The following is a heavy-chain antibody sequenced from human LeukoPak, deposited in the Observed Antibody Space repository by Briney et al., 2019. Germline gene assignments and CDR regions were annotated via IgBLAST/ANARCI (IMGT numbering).Heavy chain of an antibody. V-gene: IGHV3-30*18. CDR3: AKDRTHITMVRGVMGYYGMDV. CDR2: ISYDGSNK. D-gene: IGHD3-10*01. Sequence: GGSLRLSCAASGFTFSSYGMHWVRQAPGKGLEWGAVISYDGSNKYYADSVKGRFTISRDNSKNTLYLQMNSLRAEDTAVYYCAKDRTHITMVRGVMGYYGMDVWGKGTTVTVSS. CDR1: GFTFSSYG. J-gene: IGHJ6*04.